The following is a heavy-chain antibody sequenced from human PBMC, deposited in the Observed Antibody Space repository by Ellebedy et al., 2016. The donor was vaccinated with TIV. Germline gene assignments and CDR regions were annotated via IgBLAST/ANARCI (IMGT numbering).Heavy chain of an antibody. CDR1: GGSFSSYY. Sequence: SETLSLXCTVSGGSFSSYYWSWIRQSAGNGLEWIGRIFMSGSTTYNPSLKNRVTMSVDASTTQLSLNLSSVTAADTAVYFCARLRQSRDRSHWYFDLWGRGTLVTVSS. V-gene: IGHV4-4*07. D-gene: IGHD1-14*01. J-gene: IGHJ2*01. CDR2: IFMSGST. CDR3: ARLRQSRDRSHWYFDL.